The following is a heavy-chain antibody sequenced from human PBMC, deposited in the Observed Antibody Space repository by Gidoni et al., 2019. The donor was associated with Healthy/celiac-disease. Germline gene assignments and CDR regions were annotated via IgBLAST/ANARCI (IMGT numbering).Heavy chain of an antibody. CDR1: GGTFSSYL. CDR2: SIPIFGTP. V-gene: IGHV1-69*06. D-gene: IGHD5-12*01. CDR3: ARAGEMATIKGNAFDI. Sequence: QVQLVQSGTEVKKPGSSVTVSCKVSGGTFSSYLINWVRQAPGQGLAWMGGSIPIFGTPNYAQKSQGRVTITADKSTSTAYMELRGLRSEDTAVYYCARAGEMATIKGNAFDIWGQGTVVTVSS. J-gene: IGHJ3*02.